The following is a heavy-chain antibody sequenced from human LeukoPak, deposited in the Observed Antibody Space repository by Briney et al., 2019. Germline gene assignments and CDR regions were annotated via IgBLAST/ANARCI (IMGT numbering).Heavy chain of an antibody. J-gene: IGHJ4*02. CDR3: ARDIRRGYYYDSSGYYFSY. CDR2: IKQDGSEK. V-gene: IGHV3-7*01. Sequence: GGSLRLSCAASGFTFSSYWMSWVRQAPGRGLEWVANIKQDGSEKYYVDSVKGRFTISRDNAKNSLYLQMNSLRAEDTAVYYCARDIRRGYYYDSSGYYFSYWGQGTLVTVSS. D-gene: IGHD3-22*01. CDR1: GFTFSSYW.